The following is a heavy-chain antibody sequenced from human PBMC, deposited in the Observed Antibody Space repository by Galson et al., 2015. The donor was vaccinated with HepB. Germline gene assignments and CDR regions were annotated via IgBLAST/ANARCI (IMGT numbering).Heavy chain of an antibody. D-gene: IGHD2-2*01. V-gene: IGHV1-2*04. CDR1: GYTFTGYY. J-gene: IGHJ6*02. CDR3: ARDGGYCSSTSCAGGMDV. Sequence: SVKVSCKASGYTFTGYYMHWVRQAPGQGLEWMGWINPNSGGTNYAQKFQGWVTMTRDTSISTAYMELSRLRSDDTAVYYCARDGGYCSSTSCAGGMDVWGQGTTVTVSS. CDR2: INPNSGGT.